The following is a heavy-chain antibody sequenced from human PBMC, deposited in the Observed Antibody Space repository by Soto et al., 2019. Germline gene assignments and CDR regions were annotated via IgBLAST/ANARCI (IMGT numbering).Heavy chain of an antibody. Sequence: SGPTLVNPTQTLTLTCTFSGFSLSTSGMCVSWIRQPPGTALEWLALIDWDDDKYYSTSLKTRLTISKDTSKNQVVLTMTNMDPVGTATYYCARIVVVPAAMGAYYYYGMDVWGQGTTVTVSS. CDR1: GFSLSTSGMC. CDR3: ARIVVVPAAMGAYYYYGMDV. J-gene: IGHJ6*02. CDR2: IDWDDDK. V-gene: IGHV2-70*01. D-gene: IGHD2-2*01.